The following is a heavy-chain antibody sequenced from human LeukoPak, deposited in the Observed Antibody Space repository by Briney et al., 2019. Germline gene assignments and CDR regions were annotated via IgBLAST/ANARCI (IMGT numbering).Heavy chain of an antibody. CDR3: ANEIRPNDY. CDR1: GLTFSGRA. J-gene: IGHJ4*02. Sequence: GGSLRLSCAVSGLTFSGRAMTWVRQAPGQGLQWVSSIDISGDNTAYADAVKGRFTISRDNSRSTLYLQMNDLRVEDSAIYYCANEIRPNDYWGQGTLVTVSS. V-gene: IGHV3-23*01. CDR2: IDISGDNT.